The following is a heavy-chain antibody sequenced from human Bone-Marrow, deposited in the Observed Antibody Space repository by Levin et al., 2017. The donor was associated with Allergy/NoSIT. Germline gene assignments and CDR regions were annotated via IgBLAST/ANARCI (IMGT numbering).Heavy chain of an antibody. CDR1: GFTVSSNY. CDR2: IYSGGST. Sequence: AGESLKISCAASGFTVSSNYMSWVRQAPGKGLEWVSVIYSGGSTYYADSVKGRFTISRDNSKNTLYLQMNSLRAEDTAVYYCARDRRPSSSTSSDAFDIWGQGTMVTVSS. J-gene: IGHJ3*02. D-gene: IGHD2-2*01. CDR3: ARDRRPSSSTSSDAFDI. V-gene: IGHV3-66*01.